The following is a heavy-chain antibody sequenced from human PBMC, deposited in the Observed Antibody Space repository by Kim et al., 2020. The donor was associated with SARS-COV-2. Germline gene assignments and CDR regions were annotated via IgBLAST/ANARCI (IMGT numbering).Heavy chain of an antibody. CDR3: ARVRRLGSGSYDAFDI. D-gene: IGHD3-10*01. Sequence: SRKGRFTTPRDNSKNTLYLQMNSLRAEDTAVYYCARVRRLGSGSYDAFDIWGQGTMVTVSS. J-gene: IGHJ3*02. V-gene: IGHV3-66*01.